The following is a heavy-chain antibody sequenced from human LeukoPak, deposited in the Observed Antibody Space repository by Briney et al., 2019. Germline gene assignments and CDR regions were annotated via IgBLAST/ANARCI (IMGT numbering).Heavy chain of an antibody. CDR1: GFTVSSNY. D-gene: IGHD3-10*01. CDR2: IYSDGST. Sequence: GGSLRLSCAASGFTVSSNYMSWVRQAPGKGLELGSVIYSDGSTYYADSVKGRLTISRDNSKNTLYLQMNSLRAEDTAVYYCARVIAARERAWFRELRLYYYYYIDVWGKGTTVTISS. J-gene: IGHJ6*03. V-gene: IGHV3-66*01. CDR3: ARVIAARERAWFRELRLYYYYYIDV.